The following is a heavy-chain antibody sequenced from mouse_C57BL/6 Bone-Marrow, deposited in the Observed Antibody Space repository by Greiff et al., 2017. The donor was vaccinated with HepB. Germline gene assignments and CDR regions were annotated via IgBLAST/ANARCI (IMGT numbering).Heavy chain of an antibody. V-gene: IGHV14-4*01. J-gene: IGHJ2*01. Sequence: EVQLQQSGAELVRPGASVKLSCTASGFNIKDDYMHWVKQRPEQGLEWIGWIDPENGDTEYASKFQGKATIPADTSSNTAYLQLSSLRSEDTAVYYFTTSTVVVYYFDYWGQGTTLTVSS. CDR1: GFNIKDDY. CDR2: IDPENGDT. CDR3: TTSTVVVYYFDY. D-gene: IGHD1-1*01.